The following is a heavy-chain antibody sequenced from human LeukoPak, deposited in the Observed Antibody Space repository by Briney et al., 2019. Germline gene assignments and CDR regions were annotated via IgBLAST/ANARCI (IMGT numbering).Heavy chain of an antibody. V-gene: IGHV3-53*01. CDR2: IYSGTAP. CDR1: GFTVSTYN. CDR3: VRQTSGWYSAFDY. D-gene: IGHD6-19*01. J-gene: IGHJ4*02. Sequence: PGGSLRLSCAASGFTVSTYNMNWVRQAPGTRLEWVSVIYSGTAPYYADSVKGRFTISRDNSKNTLYLHMSSLRAEDTAVYYCVRQTSGWYSAFDYTGQGLLVTVSS.